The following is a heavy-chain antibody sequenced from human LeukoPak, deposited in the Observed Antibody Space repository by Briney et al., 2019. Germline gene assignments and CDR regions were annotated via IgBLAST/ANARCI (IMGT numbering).Heavy chain of an antibody. Sequence: SVKVSCKASGFTFTSSAMQWVRRARGQRLEWIGWIVVGSGNTNYAQKFQERVTITRDMSTSTAYMELSSLRSEETAVYYCAAALHGYWVYWGQGTLVTVSS. D-gene: IGHD3-22*01. CDR1: GFTFTSSA. CDR3: AAALHGYWVY. J-gene: IGHJ4*02. V-gene: IGHV1-58*02. CDR2: IVVGSGNT.